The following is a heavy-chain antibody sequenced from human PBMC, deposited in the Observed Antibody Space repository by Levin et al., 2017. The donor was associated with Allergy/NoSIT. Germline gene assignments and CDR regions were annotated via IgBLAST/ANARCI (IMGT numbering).Heavy chain of an antibody. V-gene: IGHV3-43*01. Sequence: HSGGSLRLSCAASGFIFDDYSMHWVRQTPGKGLEWVSLISWDGAGTYYADSVKGRFTISRDNSKNSLYLQMNSLRAEDTALYYCAKDYCSSTSCYDYYYYLDVWGKGTTVTVSS. CDR2: ISWDGAGT. CDR1: GFIFDDYS. D-gene: IGHD2-2*01. J-gene: IGHJ6*03. CDR3: AKDYCSSTSCYDYYYYLDV.